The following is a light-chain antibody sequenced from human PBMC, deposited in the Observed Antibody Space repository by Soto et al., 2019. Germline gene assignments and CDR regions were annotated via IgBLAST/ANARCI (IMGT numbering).Light chain of an antibody. Sequence: DIQMTQSPSTLSASVGDRVTITCRASQSISSELAWYQQKPGKAPKLLIYKASSLQSGVPSRFSGSESGTEFTLTISSLQPDDFATYYCQQHNSYSYTFGQGTKLEIK. CDR3: QQHNSYSYT. CDR2: KAS. CDR1: QSISSE. J-gene: IGKJ2*01. V-gene: IGKV1-5*03.